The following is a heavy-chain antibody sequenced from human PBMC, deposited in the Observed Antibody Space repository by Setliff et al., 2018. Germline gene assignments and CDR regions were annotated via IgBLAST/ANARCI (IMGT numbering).Heavy chain of an antibody. CDR2: ISSSSSYT. D-gene: IGHD1-7*01. CDR1: GFTFSDYY. V-gene: IGHV3-11*06. J-gene: IGHJ5*02. Sequence: GGSLRLSCAASGFTFSDYYMSWIRQAPGKGLEWVSYISSSSSYTNYADSVKGRFTIFRDNSKNTLYLQMSSLRADDTAMYYCARDKFRNSGGLYSWGQGTLVTVSS. CDR3: ARDKFRNSGGLYS.